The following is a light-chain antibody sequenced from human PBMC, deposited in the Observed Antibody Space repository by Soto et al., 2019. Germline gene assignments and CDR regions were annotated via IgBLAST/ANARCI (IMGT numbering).Light chain of an antibody. V-gene: IGKV1-5*01. J-gene: IGKJ1*01. CDR3: QQYNSYPWT. Sequence: EIQMTQSPSTLSASVGDRVTITCRASQSISSWLAWYQQKPWKAPKLLIYDASSLESGVPSRFSGSGSGIEFTLTISTLQPDDFATYYCQQYNSYPWTFGQGTKVEIK. CDR1: QSISSW. CDR2: DAS.